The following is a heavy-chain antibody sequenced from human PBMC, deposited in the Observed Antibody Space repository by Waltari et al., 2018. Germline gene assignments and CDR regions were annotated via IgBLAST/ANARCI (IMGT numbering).Heavy chain of an antibody. CDR1: GFTFSSYA. Sequence: EVQLVESGGGLVQPGGSLRLSCAASGFTFSSYAMSWVRQAPGKGLEWVSTISGGGGSTYYADSVKGRFAISRDNSKNTLSLQMNTLRAEDMAVYYCAKDWSTNYGYFDYWGQGTLVTVSS. V-gene: IGHV3-23*04. J-gene: IGHJ4*01. CDR2: ISGGGGST. D-gene: IGHD4-17*01. CDR3: AKDWSTNYGYFDY.